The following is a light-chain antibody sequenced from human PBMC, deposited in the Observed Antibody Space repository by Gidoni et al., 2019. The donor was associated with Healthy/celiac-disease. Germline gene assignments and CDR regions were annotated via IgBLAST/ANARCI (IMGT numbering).Light chain of an antibody. Sequence: DIHMIHSPSSLPASVGDRVTITCLASQSISSYLNWYQQKPGKAPKLLLYAASSLQSWVPSRFSGSGSGTDFTLAISSLQPEDFATYYCQQSYSTPFTFXPXTKVDIK. CDR1: QSISSY. CDR2: AAS. CDR3: QQSYSTPFT. V-gene: IGKV1-39*01. J-gene: IGKJ3*01.